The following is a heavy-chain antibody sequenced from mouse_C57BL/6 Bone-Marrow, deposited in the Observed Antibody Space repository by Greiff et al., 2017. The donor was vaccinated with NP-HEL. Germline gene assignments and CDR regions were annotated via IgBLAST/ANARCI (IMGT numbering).Heavy chain of an antibody. CDR2: ISSGGSYT. J-gene: IGHJ3*01. D-gene: IGHD2-2*01. V-gene: IGHV5-6*01. CDR1: GYTFSSYG. CDR3: VNFGVTSFAY. Sequence: EVKLMESGGDLVKPGGSLKLSCAASGYTFSSYGMSWVRQTPDKRLEWVATISSGGSYTYYPDSVKGRFTISRDNAKNTLYLQMSILKSEDTAMYYCVNFGVTSFAYWGQGTLVTVSA.